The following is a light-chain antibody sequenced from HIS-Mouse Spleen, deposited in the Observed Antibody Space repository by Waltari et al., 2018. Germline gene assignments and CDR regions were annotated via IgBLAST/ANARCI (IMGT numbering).Light chain of an antibody. CDR1: NIGSKS. J-gene: IGLJ2*01. CDR3: QVWDSSSDHVV. Sequence: SYVLTQPPSVSVAPGKTARITCGGNNIGSKSVHWYQQKPGQAPVLVVYDDSDRRAGIPERFSGSHSGNTATLTISRVEAGDEADYYCQVWDSSSDHVVFGGGTKLTVL. V-gene: IGLV3-21*03. CDR2: DDS.